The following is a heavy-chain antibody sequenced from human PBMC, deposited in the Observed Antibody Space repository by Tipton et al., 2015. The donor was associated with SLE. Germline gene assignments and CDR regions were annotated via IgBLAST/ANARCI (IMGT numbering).Heavy chain of an antibody. CDR2: IYTSGST. CDR3: ATLAAAGDFDL. Sequence: TLSLTCTVSGGSISSGSYYWSWLRQPSGKGLEWIRRIYTSGSTNYTPSLKSRVTISVDTSKNQFSPKLSSVTAADTAVYYCATLAAAGDFDLWGRGTLVTVSS. D-gene: IGHD6-13*01. J-gene: IGHJ2*01. V-gene: IGHV4-61*02. CDR1: GGSISSGSYY.